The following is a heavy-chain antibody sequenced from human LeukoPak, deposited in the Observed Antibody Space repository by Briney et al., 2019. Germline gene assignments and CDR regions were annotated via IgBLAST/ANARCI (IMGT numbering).Heavy chain of an antibody. CDR2: IIPIFGTA. V-gene: IGHV1-69*05. Sequence: SVKVSCKASGGTFSSYAIGWVRQAPGQGLEWMGGIIPIFGTANYAQKFQGRVTITTDESTSTAYMELSSLRSEDTAVYYRASDKVKSSYDFWSGYYTVVIDYWGQGTLVTVSS. J-gene: IGHJ4*02. D-gene: IGHD3-3*01. CDR1: GGTFSSYA. CDR3: ASDKVKSSYDFWSGYYTVVIDY.